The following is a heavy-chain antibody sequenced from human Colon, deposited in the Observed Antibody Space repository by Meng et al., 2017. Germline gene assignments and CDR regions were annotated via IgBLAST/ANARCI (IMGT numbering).Heavy chain of an antibody. CDR1: GGSMSGYY. V-gene: IGHV4-4*07. CDR2: IYSSGRT. J-gene: IGHJ5*02. CDR3: ARVQRFCTGGICSNWFDP. D-gene: IGHD2-15*01. Sequence: QVSPQESGPRLVKPSETLSLTCTVSGGSMSGYYWNWIRQPAGKGLEWIGHIYSSGRTNYNPSLKSRVTISVDSSKNQFSLNLTSVTAADTAVYFCARVQRFCTGGICSNWFDPWGQGTLVTVSS.